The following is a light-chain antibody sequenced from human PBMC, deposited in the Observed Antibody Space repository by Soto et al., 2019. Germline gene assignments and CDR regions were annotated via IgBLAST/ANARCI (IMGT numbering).Light chain of an antibody. CDR2: KAS. V-gene: IGKV1-5*03. CDR1: QSISSW. CDR3: QQFHSFSPT. Sequence: DIQMTQSPSTLSASVGDRVTITCRASQSISSWLAWYQQKPGKAPKLLIYKASSLESGVPSRCSGSGSGTEFTLTISSLQPDDFATYYCQQFHSFSPTFGQGTKVEIK. J-gene: IGKJ1*01.